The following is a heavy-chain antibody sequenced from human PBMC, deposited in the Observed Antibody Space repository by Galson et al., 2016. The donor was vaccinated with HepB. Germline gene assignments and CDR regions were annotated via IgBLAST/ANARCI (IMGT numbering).Heavy chain of an antibody. CDR2: TYYRSKWYN. CDR3: VEQRKGAPYGMDV. J-gene: IGHJ6*02. V-gene: IGHV6-1*01. D-gene: IGHD1/OR15-1a*01. CDR1: GYSVSSNSAA. Sequence: CAISGYSVSSNSAAWNWIRQSPSRGLEWLGRTYYRSKWYNDYAVSVKSRIIVNPDTSKNQFSLQLNSVTPEDTAVYYCVEQRKGAPYGMDVWGQGTTVTVSS.